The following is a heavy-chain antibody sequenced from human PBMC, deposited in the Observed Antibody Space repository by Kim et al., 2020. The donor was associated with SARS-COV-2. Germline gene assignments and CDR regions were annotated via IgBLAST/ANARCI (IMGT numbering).Heavy chain of an antibody. J-gene: IGHJ6*02. D-gene: IGHD2-8*01. Sequence: SVKVSCKASGGTFSSYAISWVRQAPGQGLEWMGRIIPILGIANYAQKFQGRVTITADKFTSTAYMELSSLRSEDTAVYYCAREEDLLKAMDFCGQGTTETVSS. CDR3: AREEDLLKAMDF. CDR1: GGTFSSYA. V-gene: IGHV1-69*04. CDR2: IIPILGIA.